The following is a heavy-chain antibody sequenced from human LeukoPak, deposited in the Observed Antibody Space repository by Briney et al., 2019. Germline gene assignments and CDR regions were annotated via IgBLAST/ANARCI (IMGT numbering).Heavy chain of an antibody. CDR2: ISSSSSTI. J-gene: IGHJ4*02. D-gene: IGHD3-22*01. CDR1: GFTFSSYS. V-gene: IGHV3-48*04. CDR3: ARVWSSGYTKDY. Sequence: GSLRPSCAASGFTFSSYSIDWVRQAPGKGLEWLSYISSSSSTIYYADSVKGRFTISRDNAKNSVYLQMNSLRAEDTAVYYCARVWSSGYTKDYWGQGTLVTVSS.